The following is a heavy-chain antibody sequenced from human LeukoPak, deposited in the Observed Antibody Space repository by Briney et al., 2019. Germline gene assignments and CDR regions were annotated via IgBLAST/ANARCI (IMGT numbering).Heavy chain of an antibody. CDR3: ARERALDI. CDR2: INQDGSEK. Sequence: GGSLRLSCAASGFTFSDYWMSWVRQAPGKGLEWVANINQDGSEKYYVDSVKGRFTISRDNAKNSLYLQMNSLRAEDTAVYYCARERALDIWGQGTMVTVSS. J-gene: IGHJ3*02. CDR1: GFTFSDYW. V-gene: IGHV3-7*01.